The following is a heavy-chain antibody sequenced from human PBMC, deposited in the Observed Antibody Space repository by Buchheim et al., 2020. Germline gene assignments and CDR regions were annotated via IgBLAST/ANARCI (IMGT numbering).Heavy chain of an antibody. CDR3: ATVRSRGIAARLLDGY. D-gene: IGHD6-6*01. CDR2: INTYNGDT. V-gene: IGHV1-18*04. Sequence: QVQLVQSGAEVKKPGASVKVSCKASGYTFTTYNIHWVRQAPGQGLEWMGWINTYNGDTNYARKLQGRVTMTTDTSTSTAYLELRSLRSDDTAVYYCATVRSRGIAARLLDGYWGQGTL. CDR1: GYTFTTYN. J-gene: IGHJ4*02.